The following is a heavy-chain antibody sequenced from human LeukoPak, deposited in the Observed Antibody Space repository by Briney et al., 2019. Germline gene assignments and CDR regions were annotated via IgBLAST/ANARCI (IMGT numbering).Heavy chain of an antibody. V-gene: IGHV3-48*03. CDR2: ISSSGSTI. CDR3: ARDCGGDCYSPYFDY. D-gene: IGHD2-21*02. Sequence: GGSLRLSCAASGFTFSSCEMNWVRQAPGKGLEWVSYISSSGSTIYYADSVKGRFTISRDNAKNSLYLQMNSLRAEDTAVYYCARDCGGDCYSPYFDYWGQGTLVTVSS. CDR1: GFTFSSCE. J-gene: IGHJ4*02.